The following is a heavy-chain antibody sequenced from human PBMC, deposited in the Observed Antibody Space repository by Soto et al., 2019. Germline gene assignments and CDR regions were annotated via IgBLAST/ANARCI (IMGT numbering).Heavy chain of an antibody. J-gene: IGHJ4*02. CDR2: ISHSGTT. Sequence: PSETLSLTCAVSGGSISSGGYSWNWIRQPPGMGLEWIGYISHSGTTFHNPSLKSRVTISVDTSKNQFSLKLSSVTAADTAVYYCARVWGYAFDYWGQGTLVTVSS. CDR1: GGSISSGGYS. CDR3: ARVWGYAFDY. D-gene: IGHD3-16*01. V-gene: IGHV4-30-2*01.